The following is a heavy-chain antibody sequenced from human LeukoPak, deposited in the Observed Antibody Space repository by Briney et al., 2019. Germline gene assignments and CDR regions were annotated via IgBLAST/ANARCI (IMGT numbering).Heavy chain of an antibody. Sequence: GGSLRLSCAASGFTFSSYEMNWVRQAPGKGLEWVPYISSSGSTIYYADSVKGRFTISRENAKNSLYLQMNSLRAEDTPVYYCAREVESSGVDYWGQGTLVTVSS. CDR3: AREVESSGVDY. D-gene: IGHD6-19*01. CDR2: ISSSGSTI. V-gene: IGHV3-48*03. J-gene: IGHJ4*02. CDR1: GFTFSSYE.